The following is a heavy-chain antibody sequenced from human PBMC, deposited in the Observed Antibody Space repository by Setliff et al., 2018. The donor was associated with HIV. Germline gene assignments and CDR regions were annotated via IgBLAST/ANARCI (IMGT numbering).Heavy chain of an antibody. CDR2: VYHSGST. D-gene: IGHD1-26*01. J-gene: IGHJ4*02. V-gene: IGHV4-59*08. Sequence: SETLSLTCTVSGGSISSDYWSWIRQPPGRGLEWIGYVYHSGSTNYNPSLKSRVTISVDTSKNQFSMKLRSVTAADAAVYYCARLRSELGVFDYWVQGTLVTVSS. CDR3: ARLRSELGVFDY. CDR1: GGSISSDY.